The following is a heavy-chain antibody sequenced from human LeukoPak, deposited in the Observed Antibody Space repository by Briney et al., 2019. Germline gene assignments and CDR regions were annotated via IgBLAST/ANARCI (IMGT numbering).Heavy chain of an antibody. J-gene: IGHJ4*02. CDR1: GFTVSSYW. CDR2: IKQDGSEK. V-gene: IGHV3-7*01. CDR3: ARDSGDGYSH. D-gene: IGHD5-24*01. Sequence: SVVSLSMYCAANGFTVSSYWMSWVRQAPGKGLKWVANIKQDGSEKYYVDSVKGRFTISRDNAKNSLYLQMNSLRAEDTAVYYCARDSGDGYSHWGQGTLVTVSS.